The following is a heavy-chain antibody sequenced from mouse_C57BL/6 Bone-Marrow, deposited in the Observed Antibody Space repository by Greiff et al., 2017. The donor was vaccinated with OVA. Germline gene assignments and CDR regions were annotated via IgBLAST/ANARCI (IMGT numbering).Heavy chain of an antibody. CDR1: GFSLTSYA. CDR2: IWTGGGT. Sequence: VMLVESGPGLVAPSQSLSITCTVSGFSLTSYAISWVRQPPGKGLEWLGVIWTGGGTNYNSALKSRLSISKDNSKSQVFLKMNSLQTDDTARYYCARNNLLPSYAMDYWGQGTSVTVSS. J-gene: IGHJ4*01. V-gene: IGHV2-9-1*01. D-gene: IGHD5-5*01. CDR3: ARNNLLPSYAMDY.